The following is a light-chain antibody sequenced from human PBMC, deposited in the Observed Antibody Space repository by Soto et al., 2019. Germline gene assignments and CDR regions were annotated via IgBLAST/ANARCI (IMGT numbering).Light chain of an antibody. Sequence: EIVLTQFPGTLSLSPGERATLSCRASQSFNSIYLAWYQHKPGQAPRLLIYGASSRATGIPDRFSGSGSGTDFSLTISRLEPEDFAIYYCQHYGSSPLTTFGGGTKVEI. CDR3: QHYGSSPLTT. CDR1: QSFNSIY. CDR2: GAS. J-gene: IGKJ4*01. V-gene: IGKV3-20*01.